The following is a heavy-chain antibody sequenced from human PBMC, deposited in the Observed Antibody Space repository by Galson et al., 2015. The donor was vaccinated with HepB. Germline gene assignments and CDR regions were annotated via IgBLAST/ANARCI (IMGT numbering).Heavy chain of an antibody. CDR3: GHTAGWLADS. CDR1: GFSITTEYTG. Sequence: PALVKPTQTLTLTCTLSGFSITTEYTGVGWIRQPPGKALEWLALIYWDGNKHYSPSLKSRLTITTDTSENQVVLKVTNMDPVDTATYYCGHTAGWLADSWGQGTPVTVSS. J-gene: IGHJ4*02. CDR2: IYWDGNK. V-gene: IGHV2-5*02. D-gene: IGHD3-9*01.